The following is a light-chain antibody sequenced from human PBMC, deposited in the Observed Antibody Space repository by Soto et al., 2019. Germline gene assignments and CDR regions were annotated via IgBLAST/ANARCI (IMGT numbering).Light chain of an antibody. CDR2: GAS. V-gene: IGKV3D-15*01. Sequence: EIKMAQSPDTLSVSPVERATLSCRASQSISSKLAWYQQKPGQAPRLLIYGASSRATGIPDRFSGSGSGTEFTLTIRSLQPEDFATYYCQQSFRSPITFGQGTRLEIK. CDR3: QQSFRSPIT. J-gene: IGKJ5*01. CDR1: QSISSK.